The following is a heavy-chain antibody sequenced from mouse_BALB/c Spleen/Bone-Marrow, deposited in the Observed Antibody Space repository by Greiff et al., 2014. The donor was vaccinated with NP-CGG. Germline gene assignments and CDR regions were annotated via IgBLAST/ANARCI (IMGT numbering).Heavy chain of an antibody. J-gene: IGHJ2*01. CDR3: ARDDYDYFDY. CDR1: GYSFIDYY. V-gene: IGHV1-84*02. Sequence: QVQLQQPGPELVKPGASVKISCKASGYSFIDYYINWVKQKPGQGLEWIGWIYPGSGNSKNNEKFKGKATLTVDTSSSTAYMQLSSLTSEDTAVYFCARDDYDYFDYWGQGTTLTVSS. CDR2: IYPGSGNS. D-gene: IGHD2-4*01.